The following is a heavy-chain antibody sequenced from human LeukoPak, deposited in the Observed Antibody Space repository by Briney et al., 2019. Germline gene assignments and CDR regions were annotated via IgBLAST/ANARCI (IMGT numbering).Heavy chain of an antibody. J-gene: IGHJ6*03. V-gene: IGHV4-34*01. CDR3: ARGDDDHVSENTHYYYYYMDV. Sequence: SETLSLTCAAYGRSFSGYYWSWIRQSPGKGLEWIGEINHSGSTKYNPSLKSRVTMSVDTSKNQFSLKLTSVTAADTAVYYCARGDDDHVSENTHYYYYYMDVWGKGTTVIVSS. CDR1: GRSFSGYY. CDR2: INHSGST. D-gene: IGHD3-10*01.